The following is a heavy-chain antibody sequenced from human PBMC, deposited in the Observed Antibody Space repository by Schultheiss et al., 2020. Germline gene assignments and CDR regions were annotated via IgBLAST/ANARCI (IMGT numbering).Heavy chain of an antibody. CDR3: ARDPYSYDFWSGYYRYYYYYRMDV. J-gene: IGHJ6*02. CDR1: GYTFTSYG. V-gene: IGHV1-18*04. CDR2: ISAYNGNT. D-gene: IGHD3-3*01. Sequence: ASVKVSCKASGYTFTSYGISWVRQAPGQGLEWMGWISAYNGNTNYAQKLQGRVTMTTDTSTSTAYMELRSLRSDDTAVYYCARDPYSYDFWSGYYRYYYYYRMDVWGQGTTVTVSS.